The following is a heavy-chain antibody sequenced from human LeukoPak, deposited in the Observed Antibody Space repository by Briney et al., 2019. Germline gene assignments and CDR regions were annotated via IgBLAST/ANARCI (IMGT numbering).Heavy chain of an antibody. CDR2: IIPIFGTA. Sequence: SVKVSCKASGGTFSSYAISWVRQAPGQGLEWMGGIIPIFGTANYGQKFQGRVTITADESTSIAYMELSSLRSEDTAVYYCASSNYYGSGSFPDYWGQGTLVTVSS. CDR3: ASSNYYGSGSFPDY. CDR1: GGTFSSYA. J-gene: IGHJ4*02. V-gene: IGHV1-69*01. D-gene: IGHD3-10*01.